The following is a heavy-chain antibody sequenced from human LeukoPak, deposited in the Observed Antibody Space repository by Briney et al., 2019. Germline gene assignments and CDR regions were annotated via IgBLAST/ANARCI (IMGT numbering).Heavy chain of an antibody. V-gene: IGHV3-21*01. CDR3: AELGITMIGGV. Sequence: PGGSPRLSCGASGFTFSLYSMSWVRQAPGKGLVWVSSIGTSSIYIYYADSVKGRFTISRDNAKNSLYLQMNSLRAEDTAVYYCAELGITMIGGVWGKGTTVTISS. CDR1: GFTFSLYS. J-gene: IGHJ6*04. CDR2: IGTSSIYI. D-gene: IGHD3-10*02.